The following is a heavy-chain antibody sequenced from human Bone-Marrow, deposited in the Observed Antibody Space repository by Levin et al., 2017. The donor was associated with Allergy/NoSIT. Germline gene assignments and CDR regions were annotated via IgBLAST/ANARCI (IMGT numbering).Heavy chain of an antibody. D-gene: IGHD1-1*01. CDR2: IYYSGST. CDR3: ARAATLDRYFDS. V-gene: IGHV4-39*01. J-gene: IGHJ4*02. CDR1: GGSISRSSYY. Sequence: PSETLSLTCTVSGGSISRSSYYWGWIRQPPGKGLEWIGTIYYSGSTNYNPSLESRVTISVDTSKNQFSLKLSSVTAADTALYYCARAATLDRYFDSWGQGTLVTVSS.